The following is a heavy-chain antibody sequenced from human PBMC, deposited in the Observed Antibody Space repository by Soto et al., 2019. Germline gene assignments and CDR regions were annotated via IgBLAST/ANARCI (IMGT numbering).Heavy chain of an antibody. CDR2: ISYDGSNK. V-gene: IGHV3-30-3*01. D-gene: IGHD5-18*01. J-gene: IGHJ4*02. CDR3: ARARRRKGYSYGSLFEY. CDR1: GFTFSSYA. Sequence: QVQLVESGGGVVQPGRSLRLSCAASGFTFSSYAMHWVRQAPGKGLEWVAVISYDGSNKYYADSVKGQFTISRDNSQNTLYLQMHSLRDEDTAVYYCARARRRKGYSYGSLFEYWGQGTLVTVSS.